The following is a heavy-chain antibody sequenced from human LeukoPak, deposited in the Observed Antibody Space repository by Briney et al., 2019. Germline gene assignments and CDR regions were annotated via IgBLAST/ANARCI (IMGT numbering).Heavy chain of an antibody. CDR1: GFTFSSYE. J-gene: IGHJ4*02. D-gene: IGHD4-23*01. V-gene: IGHV3-48*03. CDR2: ISSSGTTI. Sequence: PGGSLRLSCAASGFTFSSYEMNWVRQAPGKGLEWVSYISSSGTTIYYADSVKGRFTISRDNAKNSLYLQMNSLRAEDTAVYYCARESPSCGGNVFDYWGQGTLVTVSS. CDR3: ARESPSCGGNVFDY.